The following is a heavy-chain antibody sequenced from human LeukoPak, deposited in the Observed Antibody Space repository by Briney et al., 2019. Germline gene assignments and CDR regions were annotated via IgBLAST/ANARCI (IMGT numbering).Heavy chain of an antibody. J-gene: IGHJ4*02. Sequence: ASVKVSCKASGYTFTGYYMHWVRQAPGQGLEWMGWINPNSGGTNYAQKFQGRVTMTRDTSISTAYMELSRLRSDDTAVYYCARDPLRYFDWLSNFDYWGQGTPVTVSS. CDR1: GYTFTGYY. CDR2: INPNSGGT. V-gene: IGHV1-2*02. CDR3: ARDPLRYFDWLSNFDY. D-gene: IGHD3-9*01.